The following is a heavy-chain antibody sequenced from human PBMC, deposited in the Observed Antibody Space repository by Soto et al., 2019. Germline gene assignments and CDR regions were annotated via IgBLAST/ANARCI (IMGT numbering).Heavy chain of an antibody. CDR3: ASLKYSSGHEFDY. Sequence: SETLSLTCTVSGGSISSGYYYWNWIRQPPGKGLEWIGYIYYSGSTFYNPSLKSRVTISGDTSKNQFPLKLSSVTAADTAVYYCASLKYSSGHEFDYWGQGTLVTVSS. J-gene: IGHJ4*02. D-gene: IGHD5-18*01. CDR1: GGSISSGYYY. CDR2: IYYSGST. V-gene: IGHV4-30-4*01.